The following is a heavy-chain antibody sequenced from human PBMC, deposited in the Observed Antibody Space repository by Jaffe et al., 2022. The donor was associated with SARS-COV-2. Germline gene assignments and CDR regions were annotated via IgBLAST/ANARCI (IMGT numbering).Heavy chain of an antibody. CDR2: IWYDGSNK. J-gene: IGHJ3*02. Sequence: QVQLVESGGGVVQPGRSLRLSCAASGFTFSSYGMHWVRQAPGKGLEWVAVIWYDGSNKYYADSVKGRFTISRDNSKNTLYLQMNSLRAEDTAVYYCAREQQLDDAFDIWGQGTMVTVSS. CDR1: GFTFSSYG. V-gene: IGHV3-33*01. CDR3: AREQQLDDAFDI. D-gene: IGHD6-13*01.